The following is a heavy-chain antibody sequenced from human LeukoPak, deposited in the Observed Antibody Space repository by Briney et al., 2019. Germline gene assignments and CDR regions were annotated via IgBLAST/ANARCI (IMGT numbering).Heavy chain of an antibody. V-gene: IGHV3-23*01. D-gene: IGHD3-22*01. J-gene: IGHJ4*02. CDR3: AKGVGSLYYYDSSGYSDY. Sequence: GGPLRLSCAASGFTFSSYAMSWVRQAPGKGLEWVSAISGSGGSTYYADSVKGRFTISRDNSKNTLYLQMNSLRAEDTAVYYCAKGVGSLYYYDSSGYSDYWGQGTLVTVSS. CDR2: ISGSGGST. CDR1: GFTFSSYA.